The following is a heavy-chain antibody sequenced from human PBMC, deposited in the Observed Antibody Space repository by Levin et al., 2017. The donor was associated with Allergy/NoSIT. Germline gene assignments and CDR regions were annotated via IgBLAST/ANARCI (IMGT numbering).Heavy chain of an antibody. CDR1: EFTFSNAW. D-gene: IGHD2-21*01. CDR2: IKSRTDGGTT. CDR3: TTDCVY. Sequence: RGESLKISCAVSEFTFSNAWMSWVRQAPGKGLEWVGRIKSRTDGGTTDYAAPVKGRFTISRDDSKNTLYLQMNSLKTEDTAVYYCTTDCVYWGQGALVTVSS. V-gene: IGHV3-15*01. J-gene: IGHJ4*02.